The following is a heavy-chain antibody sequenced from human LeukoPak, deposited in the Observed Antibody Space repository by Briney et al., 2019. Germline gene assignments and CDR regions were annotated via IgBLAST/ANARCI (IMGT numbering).Heavy chain of an antibody. CDR2: ISWNSGSI. CDR1: GFTFDDYA. CDR3: AKDRGIAARGWFDP. Sequence: QAGRSLRLSCAASGFTFDDYAMHWVRHAPGKGLEWVSGISWNSGSIDYADSVKGRFTISRDNAKNSLYLQMNSLRAEDTALYYCAKDRGIAARGWFDPWGQGTLVTVSS. J-gene: IGHJ5*02. D-gene: IGHD6-6*01. V-gene: IGHV3-9*01.